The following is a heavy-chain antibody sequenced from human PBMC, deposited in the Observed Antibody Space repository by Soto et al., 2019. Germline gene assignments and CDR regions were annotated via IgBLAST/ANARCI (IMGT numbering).Heavy chain of an antibody. J-gene: IGHJ4*02. CDR3: VRGRRGGAAAGTGYYFDY. Sequence: SETLSLTCTVSGGSISSYYWSWIRQPPGKGLEWIGYIYYSGSTNYNPSLKSRVTISVDTSKNQFSLKLSSVTAADTAVYYCVRGRRGGAAAGTGYYFDYWGQGTLVTVSS. V-gene: IGHV4-59*01. CDR1: GGSISSYY. CDR2: IYYSGST. D-gene: IGHD6-13*01.